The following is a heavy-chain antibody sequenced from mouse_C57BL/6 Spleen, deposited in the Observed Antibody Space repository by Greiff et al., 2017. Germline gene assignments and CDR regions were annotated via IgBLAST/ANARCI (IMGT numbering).Heavy chain of an antibody. J-gene: IGHJ1*03. CDR3: ARWWGKNYFDV. CDR1: GYTFTSYW. Sequence: QVQLLQSGAGLVKPGASLKLSCTASGYTFTSYWMHWVNQRPGQGLEWIGIIHPNGGSTNYNENFKSQVTLTVDKSSSTVYMQFSSLTSEDSAVYHGARWWGKNYFDVWGTGTTVTVSS. D-gene: IGHD1-1*02. CDR2: IHPNGGST. V-gene: IGHV1-64*01.